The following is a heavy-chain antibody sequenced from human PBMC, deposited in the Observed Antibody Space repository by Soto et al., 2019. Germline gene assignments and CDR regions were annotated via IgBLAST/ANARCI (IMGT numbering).Heavy chain of an antibody. J-gene: IGHJ4*02. V-gene: IGHV3-33*01. D-gene: IGHD2-21*02. CDR1: GFTFSTYG. CDR3: ARAGGGNSGRFATF. CDR2: IWYDGSNK. Sequence: QVQLVESGGGVVQPGRSLRLSCAASGFTFSTYGMHWVRQAPGKGLEWVAVIWYDGSNKYYADSVKGRFTISRDNSKNPLYLQMNSLRAEDTAVYYCARAGGGNSGRFATFWGQGTLVTVSS.